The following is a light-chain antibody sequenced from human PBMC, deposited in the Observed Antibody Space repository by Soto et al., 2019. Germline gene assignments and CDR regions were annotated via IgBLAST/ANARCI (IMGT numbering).Light chain of an antibody. CDR3: QQYDSSPLT. J-gene: IGKJ1*01. V-gene: IGKV3-20*01. CDR2: GAS. Sequence: EIVLTQSPGTLSLSPGERATLSCRASQSVSSSYLAWYQQKPGQAPRLLIYGASSRATGIPDRFSGSGSGTDFPLTISRLEPDDFAVYSGQQYDSSPLTFGQGTKVEIK. CDR1: QSVSSSY.